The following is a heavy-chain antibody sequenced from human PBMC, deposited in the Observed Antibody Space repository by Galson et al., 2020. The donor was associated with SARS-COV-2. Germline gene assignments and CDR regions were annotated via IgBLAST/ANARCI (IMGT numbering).Heavy chain of an antibody. CDR3: AKDQCSGGACYDAFDI. V-gene: IGHV3-23*01. CDR2: ISARGETT. CDR1: RFIFNIYA. D-gene: IGHD2-15*01. J-gene: IGHJ3*02. Sequence: GGSLRLSCAASRFIFNIYAMSWVRQSPGKGLEWVSGISARGETTHYADSVKGRFTISRDYSKNTLYLHMNSLRDEDTAIYYCAKDQCSGGACYDAFDIWGQGTMVTGSS.